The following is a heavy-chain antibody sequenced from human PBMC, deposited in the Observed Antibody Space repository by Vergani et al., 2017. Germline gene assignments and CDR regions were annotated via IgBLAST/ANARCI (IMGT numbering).Heavy chain of an antibody. D-gene: IGHD2-15*01. CDR2: IITFFGTT. V-gene: IGHV1-69*13. J-gene: IGHJ6*02. Sequence: QVQLVQSGAEVKKPGSSVKVSCKASGGPFKNSAFSWVRQVPGQGLEWMGRIITFFGTTDYAQKFQGRFTIIADEFTKTVDMQLSNLRSEDTAVYYCAREQLRGSGGSCYSGSRYYYGMDVWGQGTTVTVSS. CDR3: AREQLRGSGGSCYSGSRYYYGMDV. CDR1: GGPFKNSA.